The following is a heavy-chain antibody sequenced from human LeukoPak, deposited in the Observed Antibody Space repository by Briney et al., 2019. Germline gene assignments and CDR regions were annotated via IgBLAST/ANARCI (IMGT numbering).Heavy chain of an antibody. D-gene: IGHD3-22*01. V-gene: IGHV3-30-3*01. Sequence: GGSLRLSCAASGFTFSSYAMHWVRQAPGKGLEWVAVISYDGSNKYYADSVKGRFTISRDNSKNTLYLQMNSLRAEDTAVHYCARNRDSSGYYYVVVYWGQGTLVTVSS. CDR2: ISYDGSNK. CDR3: ARNRDSSGYYYVVVY. CDR1: GFTFSSYA. J-gene: IGHJ4*02.